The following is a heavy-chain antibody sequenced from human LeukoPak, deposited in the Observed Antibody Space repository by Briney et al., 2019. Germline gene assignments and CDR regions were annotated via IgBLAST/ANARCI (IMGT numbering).Heavy chain of an antibody. CDR2: INHSGST. Sequence: PSETLSLTCAVYGGSFSGYYWSWIRQPPGKGLEWIGEINHSGSTNYNPSLKSRVTISVDTSKNQFSLKLSSVTAADTAVYYCARLRHSSLDYWGEGPLVTVSS. D-gene: IGHD6-13*01. J-gene: IGHJ4*02. CDR3: ARLRHSSLDY. V-gene: IGHV4-34*01. CDR1: GGSFSGYY.